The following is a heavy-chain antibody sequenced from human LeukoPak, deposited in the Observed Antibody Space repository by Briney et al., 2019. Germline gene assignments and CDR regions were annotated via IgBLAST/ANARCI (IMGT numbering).Heavy chain of an antibody. J-gene: IGHJ3*02. Sequence: SETLSLTCAVSGGSISSGGYSWSWIRQPPGKGLEWIGYIYHSGSTYYNPSLKGRVTISVDRSKNQFSLKLSSVTAADTAVYYCAREILDAFDIWGQGTMVTVSS. CDR3: AREILDAFDI. V-gene: IGHV4-30-2*01. CDR1: GGSISSGGYS. CDR2: IYHSGST.